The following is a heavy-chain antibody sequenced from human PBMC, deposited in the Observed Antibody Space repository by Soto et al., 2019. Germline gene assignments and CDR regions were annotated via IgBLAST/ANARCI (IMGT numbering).Heavy chain of an antibody. Sequence: GATVKVSCKVSGYTLTELSMHWVRQTPGKGLEWMGGFDPEDGETIYAQKFQGRVTITADESTSTAYMELSSLRSEDTAVYYCASHCSNGVCYRNNWFDPWGQGTQVTVSS. J-gene: IGHJ5*02. CDR2: FDPEDGET. CDR3: ASHCSNGVCYRNNWFDP. CDR1: GYTLTELS. V-gene: IGHV1-24*01. D-gene: IGHD2-8*01.